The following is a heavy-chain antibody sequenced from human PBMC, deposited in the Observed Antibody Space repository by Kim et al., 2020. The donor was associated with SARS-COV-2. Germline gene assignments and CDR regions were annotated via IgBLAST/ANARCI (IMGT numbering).Heavy chain of an antibody. J-gene: IGHJ6*02. Sequence: GGSLRLSCAASGFTFSSYSMNWVRQAPGKGLEWVSSISSSSSYIYYADSVKGRFTISRDNAKNSLYLQMNSLRAEDTAVYYCARDSIAVDYYYYGMDVWGQGTTVTVSS. V-gene: IGHV3-21*01. CDR2: ISSSSSYI. D-gene: IGHD6-19*01. CDR3: ARDSIAVDYYYYGMDV. CDR1: GFTFSSYS.